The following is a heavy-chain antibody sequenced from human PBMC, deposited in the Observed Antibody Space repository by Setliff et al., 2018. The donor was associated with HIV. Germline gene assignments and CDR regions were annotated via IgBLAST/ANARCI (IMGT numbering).Heavy chain of an antibody. CDR2: ISGYNADT. CDR3: ARDNVRGPTNAMDV. J-gene: IGHJ6*02. Sequence: ASVKVSCKASGYRFSAFGISRVRQAPGQGLEWMGWISGYNADTDYAQKFQGRVSMTTDISTNTAYMELRSLRSDDTAVYYCARDNVRGPTNAMDVWGQGTTVTVSS. D-gene: IGHD3-10*01. CDR1: GYRFSAFG. V-gene: IGHV1-18*01.